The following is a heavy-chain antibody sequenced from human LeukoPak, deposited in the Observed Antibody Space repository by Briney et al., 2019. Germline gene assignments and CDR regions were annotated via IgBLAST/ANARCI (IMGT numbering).Heavy chain of an antibody. Sequence: GGSLRLSCAASGFTFSSYGMSWVRQAPGKGLEWVSAISGSGGSTYYADSVKGRFTISRDNSKNTLYLQMNSLRAEDTAVYYCAKGYKIGGDCYYDYWGQGTLVTVSS. CDR1: GFTFSSYG. V-gene: IGHV3-23*01. J-gene: IGHJ4*02. CDR3: AKGYKIGGDCYYDY. CDR2: ISGSGGST. D-gene: IGHD2-21*02.